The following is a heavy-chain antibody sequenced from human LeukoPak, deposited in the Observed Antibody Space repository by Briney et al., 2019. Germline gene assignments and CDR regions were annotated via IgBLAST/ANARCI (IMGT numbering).Heavy chain of an antibody. CDR2: IWYDGSNK. CDR1: GFTFSSYG. V-gene: IGHV3-33*01. CDR3: ARDQGYYYDSSGYYYKDY. Sequence: PGGSLRLSCAAPGFTFSSYGMHWVRQAPGKGLEWVAVIWYDGSNKYYADSVKGRFTISRDNSKNTLYLQMNSLRAEDTAVYYCARDQGYYYDSSGYYYKDYWGQGTLVTVSS. J-gene: IGHJ4*02. D-gene: IGHD3-22*01.